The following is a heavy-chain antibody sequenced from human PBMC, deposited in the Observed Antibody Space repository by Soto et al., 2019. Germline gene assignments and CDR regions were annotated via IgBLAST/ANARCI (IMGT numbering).Heavy chain of an antibody. CDR1: GFTFSSYA. CDR3: ARCPPGLVGATIYFDF. D-gene: IGHD1-26*01. J-gene: IGHJ4*02. CDR2: ISYDGSNK. Sequence: QVQLVESGGGVVQPGRSLRLSCAASGFTFSSYAMHWVRQAPGKGLEWGAVISYDGSNKYYADSVKGRFTISRENSKNSLYLQMNSLRAENTAVYYCARCPPGLVGATIYFDFWCQGTLVTVSS. V-gene: IGHV3-30-3*01.